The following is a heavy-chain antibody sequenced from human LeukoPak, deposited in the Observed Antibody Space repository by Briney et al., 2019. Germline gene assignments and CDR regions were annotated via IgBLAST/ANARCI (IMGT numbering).Heavy chain of an antibody. CDR1: GGSISSSSYY. J-gene: IGHJ4*02. V-gene: IGHV4-39*01. D-gene: IGHD3-16*02. CDR2: IYYSGST. Sequence: SETLSLTCTVSGGSISSSSYYWGWIRQPPGKGLEWIGSIYYSGSTYYNPSLKSRVTISVDTSKNQFSLKLSSVTAEDTAVYYCASYDDYVWGSYRYALWGQGTLVTVSS. CDR3: ASYDDYVWGSYRYAL.